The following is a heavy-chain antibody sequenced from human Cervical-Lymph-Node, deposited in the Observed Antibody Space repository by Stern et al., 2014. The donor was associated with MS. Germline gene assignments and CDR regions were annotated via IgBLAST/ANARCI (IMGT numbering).Heavy chain of an antibody. CDR2: IVVGSGNT. Sequence: QMQLVQSGPEVKKPGTSVKVSCKASGFTFTSSAVQWVRQARGQRLEWIRWIVVGSGNTTYAQKFQERVTITRDMSTSTADMELSSLRFEDTAVYYCAAKRDYYDSSGTDAFDIWGQGTMVTVSS. CDR3: AAKRDYYDSSGTDAFDI. D-gene: IGHD3-22*01. CDR1: GFTFTSSA. J-gene: IGHJ3*02. V-gene: IGHV1-58*01.